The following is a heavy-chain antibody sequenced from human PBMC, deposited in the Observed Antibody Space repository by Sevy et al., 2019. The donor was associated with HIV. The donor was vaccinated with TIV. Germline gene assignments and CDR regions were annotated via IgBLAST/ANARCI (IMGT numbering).Heavy chain of an antibody. D-gene: IGHD3-10*02. CDR1: GFNFNIYS. Sequence: GGSLRLSCVASGFNFNIYSFSWVRQTPGKGLEWVSTLSFGCGKINYADSVQGRFTISRDHSKNTLYLEMNSLRVEDTAIYYCAREGCSKPHDYWGQGTLVTVSS. V-gene: IGHV3-23*01. CDR3: AREGCSKPHDY. CDR2: LSFGCGKI. J-gene: IGHJ4*02.